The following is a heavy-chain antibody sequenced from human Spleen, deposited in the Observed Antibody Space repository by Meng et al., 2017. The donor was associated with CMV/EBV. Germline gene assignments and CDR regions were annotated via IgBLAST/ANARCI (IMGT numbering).Heavy chain of an antibody. J-gene: IGHJ5*02. D-gene: IGHD6-6*01. V-gene: IGHV1-69*05. CDR1: GYTFTSYY. Sequence: SVKVSCKAPGYTFTSYYIHWVRQAPGQGLEWMGGIIPIFGTANYAQKFQGRVTITTDESTSTAYMELSSLRSEDTAVYYCASENYGSSSDWFDPWGQGTLVTVSS. CDR3: ASENYGSSSDWFDP. CDR2: IIPIFGTA.